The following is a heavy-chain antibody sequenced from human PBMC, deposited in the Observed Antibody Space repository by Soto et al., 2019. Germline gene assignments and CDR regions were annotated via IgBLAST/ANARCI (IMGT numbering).Heavy chain of an antibody. Sequence: PGGSLRLSCAASGFSFSTSWMTWIRQAPGKGLEWVAQIKPDGNAKTYVESMKDRFTISRDNSRNSLYLQLDSLSVEDTALYYCATHNNYTFEYWGQGTLVTVSS. D-gene: IGHD3-10*01. J-gene: IGHJ4*02. V-gene: IGHV3-7*01. CDR2: IKPDGNAK. CDR3: ATHNNYTFEY. CDR1: GFSFSTSW.